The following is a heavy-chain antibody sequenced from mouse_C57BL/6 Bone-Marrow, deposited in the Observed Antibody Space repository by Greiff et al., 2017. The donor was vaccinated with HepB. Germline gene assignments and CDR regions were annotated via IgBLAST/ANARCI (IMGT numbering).Heavy chain of an antibody. Sequence: EVKLVESGGGLVKPGGSLKLSCAASGFTFSSYAMSWVRQTPEKRLEWVATISDGGSYTYYPDNVKGRFTISRDNAKNNLYLQMSHLKSEDTAMYYCARGGYGYDDGAWFAYWGQGTLVTVSA. V-gene: IGHV5-4*03. J-gene: IGHJ3*01. CDR1: GFTFSSYA. CDR3: ARGGYGYDDGAWFAY. CDR2: ISDGGSYT. D-gene: IGHD2-2*01.